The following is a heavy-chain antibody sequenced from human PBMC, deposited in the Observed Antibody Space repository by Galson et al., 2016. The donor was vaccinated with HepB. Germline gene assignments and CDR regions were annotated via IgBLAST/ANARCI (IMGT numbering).Heavy chain of an antibody. Sequence: SLRLSCAVSGFDFSSYYMNWVRQAPGKGLEWVSVIYNSGTSFYADSVKGRFTISRDNSKNTLYLQRNSLRAEDTTVYYCAKDGSYCIKGVSYWYFDNWGPGTLVTVSS. D-gene: IGHD2-8*01. J-gene: IGHJ4*02. CDR1: GFDFSSYY. CDR3: AKDGSYCIKGVSYWYFDN. V-gene: IGHV3-66*03. CDR2: IYNSGTS.